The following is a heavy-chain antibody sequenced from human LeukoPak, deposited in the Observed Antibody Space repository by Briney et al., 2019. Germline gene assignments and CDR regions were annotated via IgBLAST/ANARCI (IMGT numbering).Heavy chain of an antibody. Sequence: GGSLRLSCAASGLTFSNYAMSWVRQAPGKGLEWVSVISGRGSTTYYADSVKGRFTISRDNSKNTLYLQMNGLRAEDTAVYYCASSGDILTGSDYWGQGTLVTISS. CDR3: ASSGDILTGSDY. CDR1: GLTFSNYA. CDR2: ISGRGSTT. J-gene: IGHJ4*02. V-gene: IGHV3-23*01. D-gene: IGHD3-9*01.